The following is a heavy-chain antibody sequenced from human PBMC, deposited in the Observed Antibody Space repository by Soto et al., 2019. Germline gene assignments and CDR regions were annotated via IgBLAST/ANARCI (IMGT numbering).Heavy chain of an antibody. V-gene: IGHV4-31*03. Sequence: SETLSLTCTVSGRSISSVGYYWNWIRQHPGKDLEWVGYISYSGITHHNPSLKSRLIISVDTSKNQFSLKLSSVTAADTAVYYCARAIGWFVELLGEKCSDSLGQGTLVTAPS. CDR2: ISYSGIT. CDR1: GRSISSVGYY. J-gene: IGHJ4*02. CDR3: ARAIGWFVELLGEKCSDS. D-gene: IGHD3-10*01.